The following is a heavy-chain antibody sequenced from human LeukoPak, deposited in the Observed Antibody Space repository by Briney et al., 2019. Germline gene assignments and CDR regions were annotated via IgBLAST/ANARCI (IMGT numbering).Heavy chain of an antibody. V-gene: IGHV3-7*01. D-gene: IGHD3-16*01. CDR1: GFTFSSHW. CDR2: IKEDGSEE. J-gene: IGHJ4*02. CDR3: VRDSRPGGAMGLYHNFDF. Sequence: GGSLRLSCADSGFTFSSHWMTWVRQTPGKGLEWVANIKEDGSEEYHVDSVKGRSTISRDNTKSSLFLQMNSLRGDDTAVYYCVRDSRPGGAMGLYHNFDFWGQGTLVTVSS.